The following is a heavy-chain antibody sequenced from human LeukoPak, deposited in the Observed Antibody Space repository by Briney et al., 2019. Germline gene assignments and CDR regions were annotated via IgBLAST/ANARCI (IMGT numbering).Heavy chain of an antibody. V-gene: IGHV3-30*18. D-gene: IGHD6-19*01. J-gene: IGHJ6*02. CDR2: ISYDGNNN. Sequence: GGSLRLSCAASGFTFNTYGMHWVRQTPGKGLEWVAIISYDGNNNYYADSLKGRFTISRDNSKNMLYLQMNSLRADDTAVYYCAKDKVAVAGTSYIYGMDVWGQGTTVTVSS. CDR1: GFTFNTYG. CDR3: AKDKVAVAGTSYIYGMDV.